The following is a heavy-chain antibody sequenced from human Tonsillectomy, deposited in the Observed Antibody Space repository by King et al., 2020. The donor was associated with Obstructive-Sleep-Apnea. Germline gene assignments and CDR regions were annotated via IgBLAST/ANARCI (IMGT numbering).Heavy chain of an antibody. V-gene: IGHV4-39*07. Sequence: LQLQESGPGLGKPSETLSLTCTVSGGSLSSTRYYWGWIRQPPGKGLEWIGNIYYRGSTYYNPSRKSRVPISVDMSKNQFFLKRSSVTAADTAVYYCASERDIYGMDVWGQGTTVTVSS. CDR3: ASERDIYGMDV. J-gene: IGHJ6*02. CDR1: GGSLSSTRYY. CDR2: IYYRGST.